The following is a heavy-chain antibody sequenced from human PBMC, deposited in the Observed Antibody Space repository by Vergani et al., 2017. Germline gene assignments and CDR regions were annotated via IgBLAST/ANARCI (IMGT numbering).Heavy chain of an antibody. Sequence: QVQLQESGPGLVKPSQTLSLTCTVSGGSISSGGYYWSWIRQPAGKGLEWIGRIYTSGSTNYNPSLKSRVTISVDTSKNQFSLKLSSVTAADTAVYYCARSRAYGDYEGIYFDYWGQGTRVTVSA. CDR1: GGSISSGGYY. CDR2: IYTSGST. J-gene: IGHJ4*02. V-gene: IGHV4-61*02. CDR3: ARSRAYGDYEGIYFDY. D-gene: IGHD4-17*01.